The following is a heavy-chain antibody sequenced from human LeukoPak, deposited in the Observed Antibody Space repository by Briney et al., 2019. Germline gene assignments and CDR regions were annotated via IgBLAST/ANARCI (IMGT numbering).Heavy chain of an antibody. J-gene: IGHJ3*02. D-gene: IGHD4-17*01. V-gene: IGHV4-38-2*02. CDR1: GYSISSGYY. CDR2: IYHSGST. CDR3: ARNAVTQAFDI. Sequence: SETLSLTCTVSGYSISSGYYWGWIRQPPGKGLEWIGSIYHSGSTYYNASLKSRVTVSVDTSKNQFSLNLSSVTAADTAVYYCARNAVTQAFDIWGQGTMVTVSS.